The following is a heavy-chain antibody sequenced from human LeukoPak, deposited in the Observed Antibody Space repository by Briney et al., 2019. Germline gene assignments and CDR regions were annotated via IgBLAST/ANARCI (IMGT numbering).Heavy chain of an antibody. D-gene: IGHD6-19*01. CDR3: ARAYNSGWYGDFDY. J-gene: IGHJ4*02. CDR1: GFTFSSYA. V-gene: IGHV3-23*01. Sequence: GGSLRLSCAASGFTFSSYAMSWVRQAPGKGLEWVSAISGSGGSTYYADSVKGRFTISRDNSKNTLYLQMNSLRAEDTAVYYCARAYNSGWYGDFDYWGQGTLVTVSS. CDR2: ISGSGGST.